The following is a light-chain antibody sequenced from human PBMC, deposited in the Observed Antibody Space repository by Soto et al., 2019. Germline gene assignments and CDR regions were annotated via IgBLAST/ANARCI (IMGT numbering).Light chain of an antibody. CDR3: QQYGSSPRT. CDR2: GAS. V-gene: IGKV3-20*01. CDR1: QSVSSSY. Sequence: EIVLTQSPGTLSLSPGERATLSCRASQSVSSSYLAWYQQKPGQAPRLLIYGASSRATGIPDRFSGSGSGKDCTLTISRLEPEDFAVYYCQQYGSSPRTFGQGTKLEIK. J-gene: IGKJ2*01.